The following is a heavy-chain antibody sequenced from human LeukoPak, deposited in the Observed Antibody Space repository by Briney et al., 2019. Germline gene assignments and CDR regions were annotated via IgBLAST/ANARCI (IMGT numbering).Heavy chain of an antibody. J-gene: IGHJ4*02. V-gene: IGHV4-59*08. Sequence: SETLSLTCTVSGCSISSYYWSWIRQPPGKGLEWIGYIYYSGGTNYNPSLKSRVTISVDTSKNQFSLKLSSVTAADTAVYYCARHVHGSGYSGYGLFDYWGQGTLVTVSS. CDR2: IYYSGGT. D-gene: IGHD5-12*01. CDR1: GCSISSYY. CDR3: ARHVHGSGYSGYGLFDY.